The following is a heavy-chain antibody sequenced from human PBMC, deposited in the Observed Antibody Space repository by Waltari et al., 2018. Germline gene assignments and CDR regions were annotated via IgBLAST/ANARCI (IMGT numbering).Heavy chain of an antibody. Sequence: EVQLLESGGGLVQPGGSLRLSCAASGFTFSSYAMSWVRQAPGKGLEWVSAISGSGGSTYYADAVKGRFTISRDNSKTTLYLQMNSLRAEDTAVYYGAKDRVTSRVGAIPYYYYGMDVWGQGTTVTVSS. J-gene: IGHJ6*02. CDR1: GFTFSSYA. CDR3: AKDRVTSRVGAIPYYYYGMDV. CDR2: ISGSGGST. V-gene: IGHV3-23*01. D-gene: IGHD1-26*01.